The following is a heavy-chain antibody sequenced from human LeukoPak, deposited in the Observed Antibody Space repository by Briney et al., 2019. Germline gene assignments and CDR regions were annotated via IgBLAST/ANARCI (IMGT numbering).Heavy chain of an antibody. CDR1: GGTFSSYA. CDR3: ASTQFGGNWFDP. D-gene: IGHD3-10*01. J-gene: IGHJ5*02. V-gene: IGHV1-3*01. Sequence: GASVKVSCKASGGTFSSYAISWVRQAPGQRLEWMGWINAGNGNTKYSQKFQGRVTITRDTSASTAYMELSSLRSEDTAVYYCASTQFGGNWFDPWGQGTLVTVSS. CDR2: INAGNGNT.